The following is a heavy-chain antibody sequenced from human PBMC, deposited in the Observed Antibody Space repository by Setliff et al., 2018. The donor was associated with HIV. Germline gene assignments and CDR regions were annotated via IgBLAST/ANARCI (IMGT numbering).Heavy chain of an antibody. CDR1: GYTFTSYD. J-gene: IGHJ4*02. CDR3: ARSAHDSETGY. Sequence: ASVKVSCKAPGYTFTSYDINWVRQATGQGLEWMGIIYPGGARRSYAQKFQGRATMTWDTSTSTVYMELSSLRSEDTAFYYCARSAHDSETGYWGQGTLVTVSS. D-gene: IGHD5-12*01. CDR2: IYPGGARR. V-gene: IGHV1-46*01.